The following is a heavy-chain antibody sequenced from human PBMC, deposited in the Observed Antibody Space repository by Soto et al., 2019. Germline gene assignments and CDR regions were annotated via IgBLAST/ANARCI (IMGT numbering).Heavy chain of an antibody. V-gene: IGHV4-34*01. Sequence: SETLSLTCGVYAGSFSGYYWTWIRQSPGKGLEWIGEINHSGSTNFNPSLRGRVTLSVDTSKNQISLRLSSVTAADTAVYYCAASISIFGVVPFWGRGTLVTVSS. D-gene: IGHD3-3*01. CDR2: INHSGST. J-gene: IGHJ4*02. CDR3: AASISIFGVVPF. CDR1: AGSFSGYY.